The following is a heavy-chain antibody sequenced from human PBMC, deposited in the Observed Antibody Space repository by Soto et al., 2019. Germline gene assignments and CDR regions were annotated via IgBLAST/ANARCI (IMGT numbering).Heavy chain of an antibody. CDR3: ARTAPMDAGDKYYYDF. CDR2: IIPFFGTA. J-gene: IGHJ4*02. D-gene: IGHD3-16*01. V-gene: IGHV1-69*01. Sequence: KLSCKSSGGSFSGDPVGRVRQAPEQGLEWMGGIIPFFGTAEYSQKFEDRITITADESTNTVYMDLRSLTSEDTAIYYCARTAPMDAGDKYYYDFWGQGALVTVSS. CDR1: GGSFSGDP.